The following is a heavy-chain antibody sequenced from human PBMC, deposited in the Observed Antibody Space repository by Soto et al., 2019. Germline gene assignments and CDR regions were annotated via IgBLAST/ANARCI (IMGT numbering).Heavy chain of an antibody. CDR3: VRKRFFYDMTRQED. Sequence: GASLTLSCAGSGFPFSTYEMPWVRQAPWKGLEWVGHITTSGSDMNYADSVKGRFTISRDNSKSSVFLQMNSLRVEDTAIYYCVRKRFFYDMTRQEDLAQGTQVTVSS. V-gene: IGHV3-48*03. J-gene: IGHJ4*02. D-gene: IGHD3-22*01. CDR1: GFPFSTYE. CDR2: ITTSGSDM.